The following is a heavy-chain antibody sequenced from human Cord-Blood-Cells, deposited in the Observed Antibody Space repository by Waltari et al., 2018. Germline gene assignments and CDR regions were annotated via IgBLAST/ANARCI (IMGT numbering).Heavy chain of an antibody. Sequence: QVQLVESGGGVVQPGRSLRLSCAASGFTFSSYGMHWVRQAPGKGVEWVAVIWYDGSNKYYADSGKGRFTISRDNSKNTLYLQMNSLRAEDTAVYYCARRERGYSGYDLRYWGQGTLVTVSS. D-gene: IGHD5-12*01. CDR1: GFTFSSYG. CDR3: ARRERGYSGYDLRY. V-gene: IGHV3-33*01. J-gene: IGHJ4*02. CDR2: IWYDGSNK.